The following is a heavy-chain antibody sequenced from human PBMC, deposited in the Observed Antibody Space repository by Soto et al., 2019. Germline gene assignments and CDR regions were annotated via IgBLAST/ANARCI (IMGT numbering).Heavy chain of an antibody. D-gene: IGHD6-19*01. Sequence: EVQLVESGGGLVQPGGSLRLSCAASGFTFSDYWMSWVRQAPGKGLEWVASINQDGSDRRYVDSMRGRFTVSRDNTEYSRYLQMNSLRVEDTAVYFCARLYGSVTTYDYWGKGTLATVSS. V-gene: IGHV3-7*01. J-gene: IGHJ4*02. CDR3: ARLYGSVTTYDY. CDR2: INQDGSDR. CDR1: GFTFSDYW.